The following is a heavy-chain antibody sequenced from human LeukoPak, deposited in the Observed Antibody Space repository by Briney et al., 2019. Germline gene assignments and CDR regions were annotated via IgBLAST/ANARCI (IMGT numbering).Heavy chain of an antibody. J-gene: IGHJ4*02. CDR2: IYYSGST. D-gene: IGHD3-22*01. CDR3: ASTSLYYYDSSGYSPPFN. CDR1: GGSISSGGYY. V-gene: IGHV4-31*03. Sequence: SETLSLTCTVSGGSISSGGYYWSWIRQHPGKGLEWIGYIYYSGSTYYNPSLKSRVTISVDTSKNQFSLKLSSVTAADTAVYYCASTSLYYYDSSGYSPPFNWGQRTLVTVSS.